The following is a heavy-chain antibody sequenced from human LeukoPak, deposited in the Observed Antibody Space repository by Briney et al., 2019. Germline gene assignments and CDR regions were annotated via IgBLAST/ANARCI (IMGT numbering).Heavy chain of an antibody. J-gene: IGHJ6*04. CDR2: ISYGGSNK. CDR1: GFTFSSYA. Sequence: GGSLRLSCAASGFTFSSYAMHWVRQAPGKGLEGVAVISYGGSNKCYADSVKGRFTISRDNSKNTLYLQMNSLRAEDTAVYYCARDASLHYGMDVWGKGTTVTVSS. D-gene: IGHD3-10*01. CDR3: ARDASLHYGMDV. V-gene: IGHV3-30*04.